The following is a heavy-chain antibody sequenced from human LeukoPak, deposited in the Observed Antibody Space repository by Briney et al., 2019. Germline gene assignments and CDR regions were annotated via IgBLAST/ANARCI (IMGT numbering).Heavy chain of an antibody. CDR3: AKDKYSGYDYFDY. D-gene: IGHD5-12*01. J-gene: IGHJ4*02. Sequence: PGGSLRLSCAASGFTFNSYGMHWVRQAPGKGLEWVAVISFDASNNYYADSVKGRFTISRDNSKNTLYLQMNSLRAEDTAVYYCAKDKYSGYDYFDYWGQGTLVTVSS. CDR1: GFTFNSYG. V-gene: IGHV3-30*18. CDR2: ISFDASNN.